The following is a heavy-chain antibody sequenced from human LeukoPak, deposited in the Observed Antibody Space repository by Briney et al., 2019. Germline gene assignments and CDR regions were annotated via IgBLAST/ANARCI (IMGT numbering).Heavy chain of an antibody. J-gene: IGHJ4*02. V-gene: IGHV4-39*01. Sequence: SETLSLTCTVSGGSISSSSYYWGWIRQPPGQGLEWIGEIYHSGSTNYNPSLKSRVTISVDKSKNQFSLRLSSVTAADTAVYYCARQMNTVTADYWGQGTLVTVSS. CDR1: GGSISSSSYY. CDR3: ARQMNTVTADY. D-gene: IGHD4-17*01. CDR2: IYHSGST.